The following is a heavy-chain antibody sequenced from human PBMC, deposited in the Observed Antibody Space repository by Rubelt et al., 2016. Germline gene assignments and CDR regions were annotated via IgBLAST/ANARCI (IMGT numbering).Heavy chain of an antibody. J-gene: IGHJ5*02. CDR1: GGSFSGYY. CDR3: ARGNVARQLVFGSWFDP. CDR2: INHSGST. D-gene: IGHD6-6*01. Sequence: QVQLQQWGAGLLKPSETLSLTCAVYGGSFSGYYWSWIRQPPGKGLEWIGEINHSGSTNYNPSLKRRVTFSVEKSKNQFSRKVSSWTAADTAVYYCARGNVARQLVFGSWFDPWGQGTLVTVSS. V-gene: IGHV4-34*01.